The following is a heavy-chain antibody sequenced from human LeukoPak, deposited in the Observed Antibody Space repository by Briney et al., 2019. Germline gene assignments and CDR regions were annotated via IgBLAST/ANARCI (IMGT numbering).Heavy chain of an antibody. Sequence: PSETLSLTCTVSGGSISSSSYYWGWIRQPPGKGLEWIGSIYYSGTTYYNPSLKSRVTISVDTSKNQFSLKLSSVTAADTAVYYCARDTTVEDDASSGYSEPPFDYWGQGTLVTVSS. V-gene: IGHV4-39*07. CDR1: GGSISSSSYY. CDR3: ARDTTVEDDASSGYSEPPFDY. J-gene: IGHJ4*02. D-gene: IGHD3-22*01. CDR2: IYYSGTT.